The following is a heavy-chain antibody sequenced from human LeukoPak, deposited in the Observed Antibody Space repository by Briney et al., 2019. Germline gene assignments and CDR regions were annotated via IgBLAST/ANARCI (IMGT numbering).Heavy chain of an antibody. D-gene: IGHD3-16*01. CDR2: ISWNSGSI. CDR1: GFTFDDYA. J-gene: IGHJ5*02. CDR3: ARDRGTSP. V-gene: IGHV3-9*03. Sequence: PGGSLRLSCAASGFTFDDYAMHWVRQAPGKGLEWVSGISWNSGSIGYADSVKGRFTISRDNAKNSLYLQMNSLRAEDMALYYCARDRGTSPWGQGTLVTVSS.